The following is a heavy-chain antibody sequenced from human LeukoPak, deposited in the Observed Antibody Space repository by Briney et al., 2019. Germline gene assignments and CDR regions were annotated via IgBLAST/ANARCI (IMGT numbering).Heavy chain of an antibody. CDR2: INHSGST. Sequence: PSETLSLTCAVYGGSFSGYYWSWIRQPPGKGLEWIGEINHSGSTNYNASLKSRVTISVDTSKNQFSLKLSSVTAADTAVYYCARGRGIGGSYEDFDYWGQGTLVTVSS. D-gene: IGHD1-26*01. CDR1: GGSFSGYY. CDR3: ARGRGIGGSYEDFDY. J-gene: IGHJ4*02. V-gene: IGHV4-34*01.